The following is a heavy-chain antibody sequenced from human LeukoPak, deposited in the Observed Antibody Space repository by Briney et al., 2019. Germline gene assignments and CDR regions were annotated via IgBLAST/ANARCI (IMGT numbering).Heavy chain of an antibody. V-gene: IGHV1-8*01. J-gene: IGHJ6*02. Sequence: GASVKVSCKASGYTFTSYDINWVRQATGQGLEWMGWMNPNSGNTGYAQKFQGRVTMTRSTSISTAYMELSSLRSEDTAVYYCARGQSVPGSSSPYGDYGPSPNDYYYYGMDVWGQGTTVTVSS. CDR3: ARGQSVPGSSSPYGDYGPSPNDYYYYGMDV. D-gene: IGHD4-17*01. CDR1: GYTFTSYD. CDR2: MNPNSGNT.